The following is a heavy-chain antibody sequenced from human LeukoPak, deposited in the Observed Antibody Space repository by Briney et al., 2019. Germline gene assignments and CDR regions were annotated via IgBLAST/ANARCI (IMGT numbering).Heavy chain of an antibody. CDR2: IYSGGST. J-gene: IGHJ6*02. CDR3: ARALTDYYYYGMDV. V-gene: IGHV3-66*01. Sequence: GGSLRLSCAASGFTVSSNYMSWVRQAPGKGLEWVSVIYSGGSTYYADSVKGRFTISRDNSKNTLYLQMNSLRAEDTAVYYCARALTDYYYYGMDVWGQGTTVTVSS. CDR1: GFTVSSNY.